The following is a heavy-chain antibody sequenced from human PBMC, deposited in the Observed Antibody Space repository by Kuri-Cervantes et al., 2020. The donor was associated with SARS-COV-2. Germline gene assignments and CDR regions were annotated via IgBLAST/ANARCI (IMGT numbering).Heavy chain of an antibody. J-gene: IGHJ4*02. D-gene: IGHD6-13*01. Sequence: GESLKISCAASGFTFSSYAMSRVRQAPGKGLEWVSAISGSGGSTYYADSVKGRFTISRDNSKNTLYLQMNSLRAEDTAVYYCAKTLRVYSSSPFDYWGQGTLVTVSS. CDR3: AKTLRVYSSSPFDY. CDR1: GFTFSSYA. CDR2: ISGSGGST. V-gene: IGHV3-23*01.